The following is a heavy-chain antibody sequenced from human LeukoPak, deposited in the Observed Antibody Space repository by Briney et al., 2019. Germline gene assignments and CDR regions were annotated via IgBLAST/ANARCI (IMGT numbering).Heavy chain of an antibody. D-gene: IGHD3-10*01. V-gene: IGHV3-48*01. CDR2: ISSASNTI. CDR3: ARDGWFGDYNWFDP. Sequence: PGESLRLSCAASGFTFSSYSTNWVRQAPGKGLEWISYISSASNTIYYADSVKGRFTISRDNAKNSVYLQMNSLRAEDTAMYYCARDGWFGDYNWFDPWGQGTLVTVSS. CDR1: GFTFSSYS. J-gene: IGHJ5*02.